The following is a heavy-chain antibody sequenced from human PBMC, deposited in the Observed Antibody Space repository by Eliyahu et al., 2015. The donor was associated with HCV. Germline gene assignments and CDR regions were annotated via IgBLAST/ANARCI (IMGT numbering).Heavy chain of an antibody. J-gene: IGHJ5*02. CDR2: XHYSGST. Sequence: QVQLQESGPGLVKPSETLSXTCTVSGGSITTXXWSWIRQPPGKGLEWIGYXHYSGSTTXNPPLKXRVTISVDTSKNQFSLNLTSVTAADTAVYYCASGGGGIAVAGTGGWFDPWGQGTLVTVSS. CDR3: ASGGGGIAVAGTGGWFDP. CDR1: GGSITTXX. V-gene: IGHV4-59*01. D-gene: IGHD6-19*01.